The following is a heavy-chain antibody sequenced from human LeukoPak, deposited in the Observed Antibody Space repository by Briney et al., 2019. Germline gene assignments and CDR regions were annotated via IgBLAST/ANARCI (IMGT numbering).Heavy chain of an antibody. CDR1: GFTFSSYA. J-gene: IGHJ4*02. V-gene: IGHV3-23*01. Sequence: PGGSLRLSCAASGFTFSSYAMSWVRQAPGKGLEWVSAISGSGGSTYYADSVKGRFTISRDNSKNSLYVQLNNLRTEDTALYYCAKGRYGSGSFSTPFEYWGQGTLVTVSS. CDR3: AKGRYGSGSFSTPFEY. CDR2: ISGSGGST. D-gene: IGHD3-10*01.